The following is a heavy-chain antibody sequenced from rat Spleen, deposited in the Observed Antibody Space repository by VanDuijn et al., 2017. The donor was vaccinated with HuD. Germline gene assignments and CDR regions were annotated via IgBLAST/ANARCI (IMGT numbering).Heavy chain of an antibody. D-gene: IGHD1-12*02. CDR1: GFTYSNYV. CDR2: ISTGGGNT. V-gene: IGHV5S13*01. CDR3: AKGRFYDGSYYYVMDA. J-gene: IGHJ4*01. Sequence: EVQLVESGGGLVQPGRSLKLSCAASGFTYSNYVMAWVRQAPTKGLEWVASISTGGGNTYYRDSVKGRFTISRDNAKNTLYLQMDSLRSEDTATYYCAKGRFYDGSYYYVMDAWGQGASVTVSS.